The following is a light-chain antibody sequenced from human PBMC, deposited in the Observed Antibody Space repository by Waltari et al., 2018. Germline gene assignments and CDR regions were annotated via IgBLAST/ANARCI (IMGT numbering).Light chain of an antibody. V-gene: IGLV1-40*01. J-gene: IGLJ3*02. CDR1: SSHIGAGYD. CDR3: QSYDSSVSAWV. Sequence: QSVLTQPPSVSGAPGQSITISCTGSSSHIGAGYDVHWYQHLPGTAPKLLLYGPNNRPSGVPDRFSASKSRTSASLAITGLQAEDEAEYYCQSYDSSVSAWVFGGGTKLTVV. CDR2: GPN.